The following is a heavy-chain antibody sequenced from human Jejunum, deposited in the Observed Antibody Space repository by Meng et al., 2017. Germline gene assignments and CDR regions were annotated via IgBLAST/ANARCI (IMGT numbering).Heavy chain of an antibody. Sequence: ILLNAYGPQFVHPTNTPTLPCTFSWFSLTAGGVGVAWLRQPPGKALECLALIYWDDDKRYNPSLKNRLTITKDTSKNQVVLTMTNVDPVDTATYYCAHRLAYSSNYNVGWFDPWGQGTLVTVSS. CDR3: AHRLAYSSNYNVGWFDP. CDR1: WFSLTAGGVG. D-gene: IGHD6-13*01. CDR2: IYWDDDK. J-gene: IGHJ5*02. V-gene: IGHV2-5*02.